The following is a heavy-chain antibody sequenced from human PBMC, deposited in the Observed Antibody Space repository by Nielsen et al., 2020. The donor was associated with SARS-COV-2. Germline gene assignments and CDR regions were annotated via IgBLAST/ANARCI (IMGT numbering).Heavy chain of an antibody. V-gene: IGHV3-9*01. CDR1: GFTFDDYA. J-gene: IGHJ4*02. CDR2: ISWNGGGV. CDR3: AKDKVPYGSGGAFDN. Sequence: SLKISCAASGFTFDDYAMHWVRQAPGKRLEWVSGISWNGGGVYYADSVKGRFTISRDNAKNSLYLRMNSLRTEDTAFYYCAKDKVPYGSGGAFDNWGRGTLVSVSS. D-gene: IGHD3-10*01.